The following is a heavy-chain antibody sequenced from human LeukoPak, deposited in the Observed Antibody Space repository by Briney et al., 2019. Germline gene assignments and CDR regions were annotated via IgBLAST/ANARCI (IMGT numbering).Heavy chain of an antibody. Sequence: SETLSLTCSVSGGSISSSNYYWGWIRQPPGKGLEWIGTIYYIGSTYYNPSLKSRVAISVDMSKNQFSLRLSSVTAADTAVYYCAKKKWSRVSNSVFDVWGQGTVVTVSS. D-gene: IGHD2-8*01. CDR1: GGSISSSNYY. CDR2: IYYIGST. CDR3: AKKKWSRVSNSVFDV. V-gene: IGHV4-39*07. J-gene: IGHJ3*01.